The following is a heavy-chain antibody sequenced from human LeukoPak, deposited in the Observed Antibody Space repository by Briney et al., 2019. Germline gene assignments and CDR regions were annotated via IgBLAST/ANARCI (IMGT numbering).Heavy chain of an antibody. D-gene: IGHD3-22*01. J-gene: IGHJ5*02. V-gene: IGHV3-15*07. Sequence: GGSLRLSCATSGFTFSNAWMNWVRQAPGKGLEWVGRIRSNSDGGTIDYAAPVKGRFALSRDDSKTTLYLQMSSLQTEDTAVYYCATDFYDSTWGQGTLVTVSS. CDR3: ATDFYDST. CDR1: GFTFSNAW. CDR2: IRSNSDGGTI.